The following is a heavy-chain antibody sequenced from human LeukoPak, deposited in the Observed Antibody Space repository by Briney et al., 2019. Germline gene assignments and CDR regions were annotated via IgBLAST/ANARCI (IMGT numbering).Heavy chain of an antibody. J-gene: IGHJ5*02. CDR3: ARGQGATVPQVGKNWFDP. D-gene: IGHD1-26*01. Sequence: SETLSLTCTVSGGSISSRSYYWAWIRQPPGKGLEWIGSISYSGRTYYNPSLKSRVTISVDTSKNQFSLKLISVTAADTAVYYCARGQGATVPQVGKNWFDPWGQGTRVIVSS. CDR2: ISYSGRT. CDR1: GGSISSRSYY. V-gene: IGHV4-39*07.